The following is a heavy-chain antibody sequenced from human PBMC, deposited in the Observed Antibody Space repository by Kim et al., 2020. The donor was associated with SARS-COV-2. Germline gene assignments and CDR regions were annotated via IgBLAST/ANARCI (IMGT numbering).Heavy chain of an antibody. J-gene: IGHJ5*02. CDR2: ISSPSTTI. CDR1: GFDFSIFE. CDR3: ARTSVSARWFDP. D-gene: IGHD6-19*01. V-gene: IGHV3-48*03. Sequence: GGSLRLSCEASGFDFSIFEMTWVRQAPGRGLEWLSYISSPSTTIYYADSVKGRFTVSRDNAKNTLYLQMENVRQDDTGVYYCARTSVSARWFDPWGPGTLVTVSS.